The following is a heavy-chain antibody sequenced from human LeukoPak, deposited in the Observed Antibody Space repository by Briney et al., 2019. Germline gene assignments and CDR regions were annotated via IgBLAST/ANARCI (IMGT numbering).Heavy chain of an antibody. J-gene: IGHJ4*02. CDR2: MNPNSGNT. V-gene: IGHV1-8*01. D-gene: IGHD3-3*01. Sequence: RASVKVSCKASGYTFTSCDINWVRQATGQGLEWMGWMNPNSGNTGYAQKFQGRATMTRNTSISTAYMELSSLRSEDTAVYYCARSGSTYYDFWSGYVDLAKYWGQGTLVTVSS. CDR1: GYTFTSCD. CDR3: ARSGSTYYDFWSGYVDLAKY.